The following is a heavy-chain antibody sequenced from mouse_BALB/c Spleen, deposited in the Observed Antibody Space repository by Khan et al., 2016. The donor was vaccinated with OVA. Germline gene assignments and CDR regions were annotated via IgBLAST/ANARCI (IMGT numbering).Heavy chain of an antibody. CDR2: IYTYNDDT. J-gene: IGHJ2*01. V-gene: IGHV1S136*01. Sequence: VQLKQSGPELVKPGASVKMSCKASGYTFTSYVMHWVRQKPGQGLEWIGYIYTYNDDTKFNEKFKGKATLTSDKSSSTACMELSMLTSEDSAVYYCARNYRYDVYFDYWGQGTTLTVSS. CDR1: GYTFTSYV. D-gene: IGHD2-14*01. CDR3: ARNYRYDVYFDY.